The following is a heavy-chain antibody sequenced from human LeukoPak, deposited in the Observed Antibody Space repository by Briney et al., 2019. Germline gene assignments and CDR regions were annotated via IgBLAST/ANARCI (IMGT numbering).Heavy chain of an antibody. CDR3: ARNGFTRTWIQLWNFDY. J-gene: IGHJ4*02. D-gene: IGHD5-18*01. CDR2: INYSGNP. CDR1: GGSISSNNYY. V-gene: IGHV4-39*07. Sequence: SETLSLTCTVSGGSISSNNYYWGWIRQSPGKGLEWIGSINYSGNPYYNPSLKSRVTMSADTSKNQFSLKLSSVTAADTAVYYCARNGFTRTWIQLWNFDYWGQGTLVTVSS.